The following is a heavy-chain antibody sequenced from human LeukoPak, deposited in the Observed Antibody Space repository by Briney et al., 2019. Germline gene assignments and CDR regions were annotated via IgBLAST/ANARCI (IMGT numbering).Heavy chain of an antibody. CDR2: ISPSGGGT. CDR1: GFTFRTYG. J-gene: IGHJ4*02. Sequence: GGSLRLSCVASGFTFRTYGMNWVRQAPGKGLEWVSGISPSGGGTYYADSVKGRFTISRDNSKNTLYLQMNSLRAEDTAVYYCAKDRSRLRVAATRESDYWGQGTLVTVSS. CDR3: AKDRSRLRVAATRESDY. D-gene: IGHD2-15*01. V-gene: IGHV3-23*01.